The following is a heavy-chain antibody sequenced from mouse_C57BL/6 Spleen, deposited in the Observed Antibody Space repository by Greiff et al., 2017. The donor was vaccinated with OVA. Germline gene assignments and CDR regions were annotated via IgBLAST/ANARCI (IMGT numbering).Heavy chain of an antibody. CDR3: ARPHYYGSSYYAMDY. J-gene: IGHJ4*01. Sequence: VQLQQSGPELVKPGASVKISCKASGYAFSSSWMNWVKQRPGKGLEWIGRIYPGDGDTNYTGKFKGKATLTADNSSSTAHMQLSSLTSEDSAVYFCARPHYYGSSYYAMDYWGQGTSVTVSS. CDR1: GYAFSSSW. CDR2: IYPGDGDT. D-gene: IGHD1-1*01. V-gene: IGHV1-82*01.